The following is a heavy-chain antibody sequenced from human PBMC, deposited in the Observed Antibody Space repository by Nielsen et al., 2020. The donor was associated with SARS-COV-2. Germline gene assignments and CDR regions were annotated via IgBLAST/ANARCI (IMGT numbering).Heavy chain of an antibody. V-gene: IGHV3-9*01. Sequence: SLKISCAASGFTFDDYAMHWVRQAPGKGLEWASGISWNSGSIGYADSVKGRFTISRDNAKNSLYLQMNSLRAEDTALYYCARGVRGFSNVLDYWGQGTLVTVSS. CDR3: ARGVRGFSNVLDY. CDR1: GFTFDDYA. CDR2: ISWNSGSI. J-gene: IGHJ4*02. D-gene: IGHD2-15*01.